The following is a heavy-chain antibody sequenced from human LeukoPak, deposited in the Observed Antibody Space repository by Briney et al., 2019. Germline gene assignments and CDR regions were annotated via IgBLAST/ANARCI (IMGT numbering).Heavy chain of an antibody. D-gene: IGHD3-22*01. V-gene: IGHV3-30*04. CDR1: GFSFNTYA. Sequence: GGSLRLSCAASGFSFNTYAIHWVRKAPGKGLEWVAVISYDGSDKYYADSVKGRFTISRDNAKNSLYLQMNSLRAEDTAVYYCARVDYDSSGSRYWGQGTLVTVSS. CDR3: ARVDYDSSGSRY. J-gene: IGHJ4*02. CDR2: ISYDGSDK.